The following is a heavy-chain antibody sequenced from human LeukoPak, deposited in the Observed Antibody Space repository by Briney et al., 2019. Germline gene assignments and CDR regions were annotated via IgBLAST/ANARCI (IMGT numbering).Heavy chain of an antibody. V-gene: IGHV3-23*01. D-gene: IGHD3-10*01. CDR2: ISGSGGST. J-gene: IGHJ5*02. CDR1: GXTFSSYA. CDR3: AKEAYYWFDP. Sequence: QPGGSLRLSFAASGXTFSSYAMSWVRQAPGKGLEWVSGISGSGGSTNYADSVKGRFTISRDNSKNTLYLQINRLRAEDTAVYYCAKEAYYWFDPWGQGTLVTVSS.